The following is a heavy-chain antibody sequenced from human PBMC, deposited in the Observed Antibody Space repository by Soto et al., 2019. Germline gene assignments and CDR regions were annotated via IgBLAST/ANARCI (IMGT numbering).Heavy chain of an antibody. J-gene: IGHJ4*02. V-gene: IGHV3-30-3*01. CDR3: VRSMIIVVRLIGLDY. CDR1: GFTFRSYA. D-gene: IGHD3-22*01. Sequence: PGGSLRLSCGASGFTFRSYAMHWVRQTPGKGLEWVAVISYDGSNKHYADSVKGRFSISRDNSKNMLYLQMDNLSTEDTAVYYCVRSMIIVVRLIGLDYWGQGTLVTVSS. CDR2: ISYDGSNK.